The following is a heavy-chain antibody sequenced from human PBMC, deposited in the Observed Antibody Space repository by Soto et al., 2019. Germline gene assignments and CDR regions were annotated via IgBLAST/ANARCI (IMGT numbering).Heavy chain of an antibody. Sequence: SPTLSLTCAISGDSVSSNSAAWNWIRQSPSRGLEWLGRTYYRSKWYNDYAVSVKSRITINPDTSKNQFSLQLNSVTPEDTAVYYCARDGLIAVAGTGWFDPWGQGTLVTVSS. CDR2: TYYRSKWYN. D-gene: IGHD6-19*01. J-gene: IGHJ5*02. CDR1: GDSVSSNSAA. CDR3: ARDGLIAVAGTGWFDP. V-gene: IGHV6-1*01.